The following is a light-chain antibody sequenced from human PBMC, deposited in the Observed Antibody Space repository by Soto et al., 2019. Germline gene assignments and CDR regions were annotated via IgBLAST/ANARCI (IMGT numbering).Light chain of an antibody. CDR1: SSDVGSSNL. CDR3: CSYARSSTYI. J-gene: IGLJ1*01. Sequence: QSALTPPASVSGSPGQSITISCTGTSSDVGSSNLVSWYEQHPGKDPKLMIYEVSKRPSGVSNRFSGSKSGNTASLTISGLQAEDEADYYCCSYARSSTYIFGTGTKLTVL. CDR2: EVS. V-gene: IGLV2-23*02.